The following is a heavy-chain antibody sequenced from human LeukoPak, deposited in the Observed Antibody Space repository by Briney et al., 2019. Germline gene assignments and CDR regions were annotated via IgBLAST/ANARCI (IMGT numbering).Heavy chain of an antibody. CDR2: ISYDGSNK. Sequence: GGSLRLSCAASGFTFSSYAMHWVRQAPGKGLEWVAVISYDGSNKYYADSVKGRFTISRDNSKNTLYLQMNSLRAEDTAVYYCARDSGRWLQPKYWGQGTVVTVSS. D-gene: IGHD4-17*01. J-gene: IGHJ4*02. V-gene: IGHV3-30-3*01. CDR1: GFTFSSYA. CDR3: ARDSGRWLQPKY.